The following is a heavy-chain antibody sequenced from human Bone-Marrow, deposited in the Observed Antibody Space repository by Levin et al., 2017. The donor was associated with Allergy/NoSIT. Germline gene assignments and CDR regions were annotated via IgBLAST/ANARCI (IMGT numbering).Heavy chain of an antibody. Sequence: ETLSLTCAASGFTVSSNYMNWFRQAPGKGLEWVSLIYSGGATDYADSVRGRFTISRDSYTNTLFLHMSGLRAADTAVYYCASNADFGYWGQGTLVTVSS. CDR2: IYSGGAT. J-gene: IGHJ4*01. CDR3: ASNADFGY. V-gene: IGHV3-53*01. CDR1: GFTVSSNY.